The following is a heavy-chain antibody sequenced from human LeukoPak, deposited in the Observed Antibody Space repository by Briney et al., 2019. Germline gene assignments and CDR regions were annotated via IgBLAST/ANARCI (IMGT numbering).Heavy chain of an antibody. Sequence: SETLSLTCAVYGGSFSGYYWSWIRQHPGKGLEWIGYIYYSGSTYYNPSLKSRVTISVDTSKNQFSLKLSSVTAADTAVYYCASTHKTYDFWIMDVWGQGTTVTVSS. D-gene: IGHD3-3*01. CDR1: GGSFSGYY. CDR3: ASTHKTYDFWIMDV. CDR2: IYYSGST. V-gene: IGHV4-31*11. J-gene: IGHJ6*02.